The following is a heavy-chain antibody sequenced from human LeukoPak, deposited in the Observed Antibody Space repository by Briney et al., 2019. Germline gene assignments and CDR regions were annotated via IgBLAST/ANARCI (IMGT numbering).Heavy chain of an antibody. CDR3: ARVDHMGALYGMDV. J-gene: IGHJ6*02. CDR2: ISADKGNT. Sequence: WGGVTDSCMASLCTFTSYGISSVRPAPGRGLEWMGWISADKGNTNYEQKLQGRVTMTTDTSTSTAYMEMRSLRSDDTAVYYCARVDHMGALYGMDVWGQGTTVTVSS. D-gene: IGHD1-26*01. V-gene: IGHV1-18*01. CDR1: LCTFTSYG.